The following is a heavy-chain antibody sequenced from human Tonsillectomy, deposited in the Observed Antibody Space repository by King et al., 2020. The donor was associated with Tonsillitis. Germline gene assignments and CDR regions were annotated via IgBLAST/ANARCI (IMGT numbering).Heavy chain of an antibody. CDR1: GGSFSGYY. Sequence: VQLQQWGAGLLKPSETLSLTCAVYGGSFSGYYWSWIRQPPGKGLEWIGEINHSGSTNYNPSLKSRVTISVDTSKNQFSLKLSSVTAADTAVYYCARGAIFGYYYYMDVWGKGTTVTVSS. V-gene: IGHV4-34*01. CDR3: ARGAIFGYYYYMDV. J-gene: IGHJ6*03. D-gene: IGHD3-3*01. CDR2: INHSGST.